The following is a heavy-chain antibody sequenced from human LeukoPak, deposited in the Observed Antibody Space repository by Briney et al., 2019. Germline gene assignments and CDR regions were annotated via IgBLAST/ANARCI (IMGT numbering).Heavy chain of an antibody. Sequence: ASVKVSCKASGYTFTSYGISWVRQAPGQGLEWMGWISAYNGNTNYAQKLQGRVTMTTDTSTSTAYMELRSLRSDDTAVYYCARVWTYYDFWSGPPSAFDIWGQGTMVTVSS. V-gene: IGHV1-18*01. CDR3: ARVWTYYDFWSGPPSAFDI. D-gene: IGHD3-3*01. CDR1: GYTFTSYG. J-gene: IGHJ3*02. CDR2: ISAYNGNT.